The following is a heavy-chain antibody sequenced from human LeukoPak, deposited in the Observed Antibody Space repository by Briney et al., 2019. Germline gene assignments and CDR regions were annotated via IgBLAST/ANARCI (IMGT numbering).Heavy chain of an antibody. Sequence: ASVKVSCKASGYTFSSYGISWVRQAPGQGLEWMGWISAYNSNTNHPQKLQGRVTMTTDTSTSTAYMELRSLRSDDTAVYYCARGLYSSGWYDYWGQGTLVTVSS. D-gene: IGHD6-19*01. CDR3: ARGLYSSGWYDY. J-gene: IGHJ4*02. V-gene: IGHV1-18*01. CDR1: GYTFSSYG. CDR2: ISAYNSNT.